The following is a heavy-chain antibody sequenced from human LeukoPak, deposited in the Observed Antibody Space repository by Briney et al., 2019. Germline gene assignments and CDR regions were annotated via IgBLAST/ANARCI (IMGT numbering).Heavy chain of an antibody. Sequence: TGGSLRLSCAASGFTFSSYGMHWVRKAPGKGLEWVAVISYDGSNKYYADSVKGRFTTSRDNSKNTLYLQMNSLRAEDTAVYYCAKDPAVGYYDILTGSTPDYWGQGTLVTVSS. V-gene: IGHV3-30*18. D-gene: IGHD3-9*01. CDR2: ISYDGSNK. CDR3: AKDPAVGYYDILTGSTPDY. J-gene: IGHJ4*02. CDR1: GFTFSSYG.